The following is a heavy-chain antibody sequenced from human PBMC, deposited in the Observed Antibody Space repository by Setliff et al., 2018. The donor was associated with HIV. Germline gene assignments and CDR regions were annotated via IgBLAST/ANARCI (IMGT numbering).Heavy chain of an antibody. D-gene: IGHD6-13*01. V-gene: IGHV4-34*01. Sequence: SETLSLTCAVYGGSFSGYYWSWIRQPPGKGLEWIGEINHSGSTNYNPSLKSRVTISVDTSMDQFSLKLNSVTAADTAVCYCAAASSWDPLLGYWGQGTLVTVSS. CDR3: AAASSWDPLLGY. J-gene: IGHJ4*02. CDR1: GGSFSGYY. CDR2: INHSGST.